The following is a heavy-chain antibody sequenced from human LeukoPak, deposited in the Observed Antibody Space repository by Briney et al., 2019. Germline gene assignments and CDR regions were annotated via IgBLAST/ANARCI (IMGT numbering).Heavy chain of an antibody. V-gene: IGHV1-69*06. CDR2: IIPIFGTA. J-gene: IGHJ6*03. CDR3: ARSPLSSGWYSYYYYYMDV. D-gene: IGHD6-19*01. CDR1: GGTFSSYA. Sequence: SVKVSCKASGGTFSSYAISWVRQAPGRGLEWMGGIIPIFGTANYAQKFQGRVTITADKSTSTAYMELSSLRSEDTAVYYCARSPLSSGWYSYYYYYMDVWGKGTTVTVSS.